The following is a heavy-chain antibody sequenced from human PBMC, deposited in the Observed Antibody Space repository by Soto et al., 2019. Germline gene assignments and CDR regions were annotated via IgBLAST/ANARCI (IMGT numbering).Heavy chain of an antibody. CDR2: IYYSGST. CDR3: ARESIYYGSGSYFDY. J-gene: IGHJ4*02. D-gene: IGHD3-10*01. Sequence: SETLSLTCTVSGGSISSYYWSWIRQPPGKGLEWIGYIYYSGSTNYNPSLKSRVTISVDTSKNQFSLKLSSVTAADTAVYYCARESIYYGSGSYFDYWGQGTLVTVSS. V-gene: IGHV4-59*01. CDR1: GGSISSYY.